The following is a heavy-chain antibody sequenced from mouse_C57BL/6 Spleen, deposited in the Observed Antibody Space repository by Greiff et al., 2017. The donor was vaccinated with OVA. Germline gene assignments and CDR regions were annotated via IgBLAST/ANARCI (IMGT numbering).Heavy chain of an antibody. V-gene: IGHV1-82*01. J-gene: IGHJ2*01. CDR2: IYPGDGDT. CDR1: GYAFSSSW. Sequence: VKLMESGPELVKPGASVKISCKASGYAFSSSWMNWVKQRPGKGLEWIGRIYPGDGDTNYNGKFKGKATLTADKSSSTAYMQLSSLTSEDSAVYFCARLGRGYFDYWGQGTTLTVSS. CDR3: ARLGRGYFDY. D-gene: IGHD4-1*01.